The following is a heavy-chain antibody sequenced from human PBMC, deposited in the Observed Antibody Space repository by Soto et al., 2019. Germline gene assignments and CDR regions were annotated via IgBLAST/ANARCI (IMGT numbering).Heavy chain of an antibody. CDR3: ARDRANYDFWSGGEYYFDY. CDR2: ISSSSSTI. Sequence: EVQLVESGGGLVQPGGSLRLSCAASGFTFSSYSMNWVRQAPGKGREWVSYISSSSSTIYYADSVKGRFTISRDNTKNSLYLQMNSLRAEATAVYYCARDRANYDFWSGGEYYFDYLGQGTLVTVSS. CDR1: GFTFSSYS. V-gene: IGHV3-48*01. D-gene: IGHD3-3*01. J-gene: IGHJ4*02.